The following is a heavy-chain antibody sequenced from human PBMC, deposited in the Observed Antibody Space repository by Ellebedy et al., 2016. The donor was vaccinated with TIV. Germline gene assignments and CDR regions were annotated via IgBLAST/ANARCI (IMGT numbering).Heavy chain of an antibody. CDR2: IKTDGSKT. D-gene: IGHD3-3*01. V-gene: IGHV3-7*01. J-gene: IGHJ5*02. CDR3: VGFGVFNL. CDR1: GFSFSNFW. Sequence: PGGSLRLSCAAWGFSFSNFWMSWVRQAPGKGLEWVAHIKTDGSKTYYVDSGKGRFTISRENAKNALFLQMDGLRVDDSAVYYCVGFGVFNLWGQGAPVTVSS.